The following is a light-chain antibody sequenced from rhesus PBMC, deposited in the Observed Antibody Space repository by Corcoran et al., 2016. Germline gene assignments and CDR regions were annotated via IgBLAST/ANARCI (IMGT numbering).Light chain of an antibody. J-gene: IGKJ2*01. Sequence: DIQMTQSPSALSASVGDRVTISCRASQNIYSNLAWYQQKTGKAPKLLIYAASSVQTGIPSRFSGSGSGTDFTHTVSSLQPEDSAAYYCQHYYDNPYSFGQGTKVEIK. V-gene: IGKV1S12*01. CDR1: QNIYSN. CDR2: AAS. CDR3: QHYYDNPYS.